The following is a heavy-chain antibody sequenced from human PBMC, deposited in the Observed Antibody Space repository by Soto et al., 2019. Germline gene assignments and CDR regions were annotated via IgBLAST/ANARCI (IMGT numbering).Heavy chain of an antibody. Sequence: PGGSLRLSCAASGFTFSDYFMNWIRRAPGKGLEWLSYISSGGTTIYYVDSVKGRFTLSRDNAKNSLQLQMNSLRAEDTAIYFCARVDYSNGWIYDYWGQGTLVTVSS. CDR3: ARVDYSNGWIYDY. V-gene: IGHV3-11*04. J-gene: IGHJ4*01. D-gene: IGHD6-19*01. CDR2: ISSGGTTI. CDR1: GFTFSDYF.